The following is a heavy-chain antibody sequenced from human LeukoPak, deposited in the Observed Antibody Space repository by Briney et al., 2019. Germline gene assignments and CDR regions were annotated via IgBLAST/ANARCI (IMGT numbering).Heavy chain of an antibody. J-gene: IGHJ2*01. D-gene: IGHD3-22*01. CDR1: GGSISSRNW. CDR3: ARQRYYNDGSSFRYFDL. V-gene: IGHV4-4*02. Sequence: PSETLSLTCTVSGGSISSRNWWSWVRQSPGMGLEWIGEVFHTGSTNYNPSQRSRATISVDKSTNQFSLKMTFVTAADTAVYYCARQRYYNDGSSFRYFDLWGRGTLVIVSS. CDR2: VFHTGST.